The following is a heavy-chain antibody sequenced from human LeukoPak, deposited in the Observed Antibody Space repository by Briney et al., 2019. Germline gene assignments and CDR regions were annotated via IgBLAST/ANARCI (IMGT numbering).Heavy chain of an antibody. CDR3: ARGYYSYGPRRDY. CDR1: GFTFSSYA. J-gene: IGHJ4*02. CDR2: ISSNGGST. D-gene: IGHD5-18*01. V-gene: IGHV3-64*01. Sequence: PGGSPRLSCAASGFTFSSYAMHWVRQAPGKGLEYVSAISSNGGSTYYANSVKGRFTISRDNSKNTLYLQMGSLRAEDMAVYYCARGYYSYGPRRDYWGQGTLVTVSS.